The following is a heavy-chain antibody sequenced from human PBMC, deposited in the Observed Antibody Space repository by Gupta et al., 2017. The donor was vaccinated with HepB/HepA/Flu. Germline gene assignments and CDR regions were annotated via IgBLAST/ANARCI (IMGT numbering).Heavy chain of an antibody. CDR1: GFTFSSYG. V-gene: IGHV3-23*01. J-gene: IGHJ6*04. CDR2: ISGSGDDT. CDR3: AKDGGFTLVG. Sequence: EVQMLESGGGLVQPGGSLRLSCAASGFTFSSYGINWVRQAPGKGLQWGSSISGSGDDTYYADSVKGRFTISRDNSKNTLYVQMNNLKNEDTAVYYWAKDGGFTLVGGGKGTTVTVSS. D-gene: IGHD3-16*01.